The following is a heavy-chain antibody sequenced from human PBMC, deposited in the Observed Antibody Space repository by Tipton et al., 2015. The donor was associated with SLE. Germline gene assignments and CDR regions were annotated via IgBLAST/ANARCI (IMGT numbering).Heavy chain of an antibody. D-gene: IGHD3-22*01. J-gene: IGHJ4*02. V-gene: IGHV3-9*01. CDR3: TKDKYSDSSGYPDY. CDR2: ITWNSGSI. Sequence: QLVQSGGGLVKPGGSLRLSCAASEFTFGDYAMHWVRQPPGKGLEWVSGITWNSGSIVYADSVKGRFTISRDNAKNSLYLQMNSLRAEDTALYYCTKDKYSDSSGYPDYWGQGTLVTVSS. CDR1: EFTFGDYA.